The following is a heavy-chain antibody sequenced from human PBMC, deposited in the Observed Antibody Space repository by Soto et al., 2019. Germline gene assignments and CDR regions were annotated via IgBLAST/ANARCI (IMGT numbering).Heavy chain of an antibody. Sequence: GGSLRLSCAASGFSFSVYSMNWVRQAPGKGLEWVSYINGRDGAINYVDSVKGRFTISIDIAKNSLYLQMNSLRDEDTAVYFCARGHLWAFDYWGQCVLVTVSS. CDR3: ARGHLWAFDY. J-gene: IGHJ4*02. CDR2: INGRDGAI. CDR1: GFSFSVYS. D-gene: IGHD3-3*02. V-gene: IGHV3-48*02.